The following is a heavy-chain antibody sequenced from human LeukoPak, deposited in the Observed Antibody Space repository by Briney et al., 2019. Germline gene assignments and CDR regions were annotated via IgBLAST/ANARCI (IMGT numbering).Heavy chain of an antibody. J-gene: IGHJ4*02. Sequence: SETLSLTCAGYGGSFRGYYWSWIRQPPGKGGGWIGEINHSGSNNYNPSLKSRVTISVDTPKNQFYLKLSSGTAADTAVYYCARARIVGSTFGYWGQGTLVTVSS. V-gene: IGHV4-34*01. CDR2: INHSGSN. CDR3: ARARIVGSTFGY. D-gene: IGHD1-26*01. CDR1: GGSFRGYY.